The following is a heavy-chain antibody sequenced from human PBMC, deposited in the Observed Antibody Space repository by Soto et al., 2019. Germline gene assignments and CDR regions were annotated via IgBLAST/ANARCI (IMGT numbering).Heavy chain of an antibody. CDR1: GFTVSSKY. D-gene: IGHD2-15*01. J-gene: IGHJ6*04. Sequence: EVHLVESGGGLVQPGGSLRLSCAASGFTVSSKYMSWVRQAPGKGLEWVSLIQSGGPTYYADSVKGRFTISRDTSENTLDIQMDSLRAEETAVYYCERDDVLCDGGRCYGVPLDVLGKGTTVTVSS. V-gene: IGHV3-66*01. CDR2: IQSGGPT. CDR3: ERDDVLCDGGRCYGVPLDV.